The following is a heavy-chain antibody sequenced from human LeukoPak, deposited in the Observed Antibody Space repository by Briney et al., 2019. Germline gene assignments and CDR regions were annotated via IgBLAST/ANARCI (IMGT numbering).Heavy chain of an antibody. V-gene: IGHV4-61*01. Sequence: ETLSLTCSVSGASVSDGNYYWSWIRQPPGKGLEWIGYMFYSESTKYNPSLKSRVTISVDKSKNQFSLHMSSVTAADTAVYYCGSTSNSALGLPYFDHWGQGSLVTVSS. CDR1: GASVSDGNYY. J-gene: IGHJ4*02. CDR2: MFYSEST. CDR3: GSTSNSALGLPYFDH. D-gene: IGHD5-18*01.